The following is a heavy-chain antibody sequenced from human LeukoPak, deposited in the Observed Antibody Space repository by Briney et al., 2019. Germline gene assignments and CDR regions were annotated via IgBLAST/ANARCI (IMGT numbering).Heavy chain of an antibody. CDR3: ARSRDGYNYVIPY. V-gene: IGHV4-61*01. CDR2: ISYSGNT. Sequence: SETLSLTCTVSGGSFSSGSYYWSWIRQPPGKGLERIGYISYSGNTNYNPSLKSRVTISVDTSKNQFSLKLSSVTAADTAVYYCARSRDGYNYVIPYWGQGTLVTVSS. J-gene: IGHJ4*02. D-gene: IGHD5-24*01. CDR1: GGSFSSGSYY.